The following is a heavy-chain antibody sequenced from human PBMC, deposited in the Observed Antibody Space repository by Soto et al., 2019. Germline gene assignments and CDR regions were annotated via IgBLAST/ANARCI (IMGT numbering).Heavy chain of an antibody. V-gene: IGHV3-23*01. CDR1: GFTFRSYA. CDR3: AKEPVGPDWYFDL. Sequence: DVQLLESGGGLVQPGGSLRLSCAASGFTFRSYAMSWVRQAPGKGLEWVSGISGSGISTHYADSVKGRFTVSRDNSKNTLYLQMNSLRAEHPAVYNCAKEPVGPDWYFDLWGRGTLVTVSS. J-gene: IGHJ2*01. CDR2: ISGSGIST.